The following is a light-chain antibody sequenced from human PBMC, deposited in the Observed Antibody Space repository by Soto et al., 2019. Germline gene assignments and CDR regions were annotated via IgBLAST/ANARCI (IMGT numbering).Light chain of an antibody. CDR1: QSISSN. CDR2: TTA. V-gene: IGKV1-39*01. J-gene: IGKJ1*01. Sequence: DIQMTQSPSSLSASVGDRVTITCRASQSISSNLNWYQQKPGKAPKLLIYTTASLQSVVPSRFSGSGSGTDFTRPIASLQLEDLLTYDCQQSNSIPPTFGHVTKVEIK. CDR3: QQSNSIPPT.